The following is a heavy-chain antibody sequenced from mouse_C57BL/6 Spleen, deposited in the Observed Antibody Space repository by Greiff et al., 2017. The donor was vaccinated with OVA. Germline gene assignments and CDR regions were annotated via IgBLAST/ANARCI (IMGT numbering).Heavy chain of an antibody. D-gene: IGHD1-1*01. CDR1: GYAFSSSW. J-gene: IGHJ2*01. CDR3: ARSDYYGSSTYFDY. CDR2: IYPGDGDT. V-gene: IGHV1-82*01. Sequence: VQVVESGPELVKPGASVKISCKASGYAFSSSWMNWVKQRPGKGLEWIGRIYPGDGDTNYNGKFKGQATLTADKSSSTAYMQLSSLTSEDSAVYFCARSDYYGSSTYFDYWGQGTTLTVSS.